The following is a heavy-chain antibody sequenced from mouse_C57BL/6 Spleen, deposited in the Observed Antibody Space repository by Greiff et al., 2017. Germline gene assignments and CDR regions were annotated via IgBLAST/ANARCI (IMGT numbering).Heavy chain of an antibody. CDR3: VRHPYGSSYGYCDV. D-gene: IGHD1-1*01. CDR1: GFSFNTYA. Sequence: EVKLVESGGGLVQPKGSLKLSCAASGFSFNTYAMNWVRQAPGKGLEWVARIRSKSNNYATYYADSVKDRFTISRDDSESMLYLQMNNLKTEDTAMYYCVRHPYGSSYGYCDVWGTGTTVTVSS. V-gene: IGHV10-1*01. J-gene: IGHJ1*03. CDR2: IRSKSNNYAT.